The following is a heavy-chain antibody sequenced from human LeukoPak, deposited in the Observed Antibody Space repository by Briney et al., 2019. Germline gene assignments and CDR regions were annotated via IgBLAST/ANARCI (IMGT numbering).Heavy chain of an antibody. Sequence: PSETLSLTCTVSGGSISSYYWSWIRQPPGKGLEWIGYIYYSGSTYYNPSLKSRVTISVDTSKNQFSLKLSSVTAADTAVYYCARVPLGVWYYFDYWGQGTLVTVSS. V-gene: IGHV4-59*12. CDR3: ARVPLGVWYYFDY. J-gene: IGHJ4*02. CDR2: IYYSGST. D-gene: IGHD3-16*01. CDR1: GGSISSYY.